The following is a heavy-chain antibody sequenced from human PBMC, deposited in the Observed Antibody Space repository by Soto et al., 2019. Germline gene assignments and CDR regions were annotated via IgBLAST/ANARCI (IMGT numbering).Heavy chain of an antibody. CDR3: ARDCSGGSCYPGMDV. Sequence: GGSLRLSCSASGFTFNSYTSNWVRQAPGKRLEWLSSISSSGYIFSTDSVRGRFTISRDNAKNSVYLQINSLRAEDTAVYFCARDCSGGSCYPGMDVWGQGTTVTVSS. J-gene: IGHJ6*02. V-gene: IGHV3-21*01. CDR2: ISSSGYI. D-gene: IGHD2-15*01. CDR1: GFTFNSYT.